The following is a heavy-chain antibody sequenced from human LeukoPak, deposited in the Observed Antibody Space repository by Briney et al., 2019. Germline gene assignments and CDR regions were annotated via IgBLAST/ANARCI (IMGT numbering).Heavy chain of an antibody. V-gene: IGHV3-21*01. CDR3: ARAPGDSSSWYDAFDI. Sequence: QAGGSLRLSCAASGFTFSSYSMNWVPQAPGKGLEWVSSISSSSSYIYYADSVKGRFTISRDNAKNSLYLQMNSLRAEDTAVYYCARAPGDSSSWYDAFDIWGQGAMVTVSS. J-gene: IGHJ3*02. CDR2: ISSSSSYI. CDR1: GFTFSSYS. D-gene: IGHD6-13*01.